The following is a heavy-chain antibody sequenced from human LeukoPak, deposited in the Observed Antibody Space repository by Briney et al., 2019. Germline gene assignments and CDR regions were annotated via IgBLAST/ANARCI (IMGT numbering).Heavy chain of an antibody. V-gene: IGHV4-59*01. J-gene: IGHJ4*02. D-gene: IGHD2-2*01. CDR1: GGSISSYY. CDR3: ARAGTYCSSTSCYLDY. CDR2: IYYSGST. Sequence: ASETLSLTCTVSGGSISSYYWSWIRQPPGKGLEWIGYIYYSGSTNYNPSLKSRVTISVDTSKNQFSLKLSSVTAADTAVYYCARAGTYCSSTSCYLDYWGQGTLVTVSS.